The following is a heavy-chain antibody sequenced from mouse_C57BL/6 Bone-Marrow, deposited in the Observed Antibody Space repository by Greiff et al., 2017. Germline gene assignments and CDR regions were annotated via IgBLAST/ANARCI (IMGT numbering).Heavy chain of an antibody. J-gene: IGHJ3*01. CDR1: GFTFSDYG. CDR2: ISSGSSTI. Sequence: EVQGVESGGGLVKPGGSLKLSCAASGFTFSDYGMHWVRQAPEKGLGWVAYISSGSSTIYYADTVKGRFTISRDNAKNTLFLQMNSLRSEDTAMYYCARGEYGSSFAYWGQGTLVTVSA. V-gene: IGHV5-17*01. CDR3: ARGEYGSSFAY. D-gene: IGHD1-1*01.